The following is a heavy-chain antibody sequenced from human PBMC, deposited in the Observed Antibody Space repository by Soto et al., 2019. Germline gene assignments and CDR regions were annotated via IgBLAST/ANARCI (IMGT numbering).Heavy chain of an antibody. Sequence: QVQLVESGGGVVQPGRSLRLSCAASGFTISSYGMHWVRQAPGKGLEWVAVIWYDGSNKYYADSVKGRFTISRDNSKNTLYLQMNSLRAEDTAVYYCAREGLRELLLPDYWGQGTLVTVSS. J-gene: IGHJ4*02. CDR2: IWYDGSNK. D-gene: IGHD1-26*01. V-gene: IGHV3-33*01. CDR3: AREGLRELLLPDY. CDR1: GFTISSYG.